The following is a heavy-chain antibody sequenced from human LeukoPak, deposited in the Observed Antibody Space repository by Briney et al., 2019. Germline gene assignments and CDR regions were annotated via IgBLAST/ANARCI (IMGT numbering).Heavy chain of an antibody. CDR1: GGSISNYY. V-gene: IGHV4-59*08. D-gene: IGHD6-19*01. J-gene: IGHJ4*02. Sequence: MPSETLSLTCTVSGGSISNYYWSWIRQSPGKGLEWIGYIYYTGNTNYNPSLESRVIISVDTPKNQFSLKLSSVTAADTAVYYCARRIAVAGTTFDYWGQGTLVTVSS. CDR2: IYYTGNT. CDR3: ARRIAVAGTTFDY.